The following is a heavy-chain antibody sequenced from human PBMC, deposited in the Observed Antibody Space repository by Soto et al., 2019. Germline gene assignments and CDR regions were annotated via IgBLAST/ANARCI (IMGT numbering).Heavy chain of an antibody. CDR3: ARWVDNGPYVDSVFDF. CDR2: IYYSGST. V-gene: IGHV4-31*03. CDR1: GGSISIGGDY. Sequence: SECLSLASTVSGGSISIGGDYWTWNRKHPGKGLEWIGYIYYSGSTYYNPSLESRVTISVDTSKNQFSLKLSAVTAADTAVYYCARWVDNGPYVDSVFDFWGQGTLVTVSS. D-gene: IGHD1-1*01. J-gene: IGHJ4*02.